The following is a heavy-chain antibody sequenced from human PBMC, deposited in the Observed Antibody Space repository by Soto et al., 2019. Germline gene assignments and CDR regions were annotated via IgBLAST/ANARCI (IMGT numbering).Heavy chain of an antibody. Sequence: EVHLLESGGGLVQPGGSLRLSCAASGFTFYSYAMTWVRQAPGQGLEGVSAISGNGRGTYYADSVRGRFTISRDNSKNTLYLQMNTLRAEDTAIYYCAKDQRGYGDYYGWGQGTLVTVSS. CDR1: GFTFYSYA. CDR3: AKDQRGYGDYYG. CDR2: ISGNGRGT. D-gene: IGHD4-17*01. J-gene: IGHJ4*02. V-gene: IGHV3-23*01.